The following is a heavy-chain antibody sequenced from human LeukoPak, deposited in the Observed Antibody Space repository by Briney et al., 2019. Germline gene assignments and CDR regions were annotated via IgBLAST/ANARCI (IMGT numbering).Heavy chain of an antibody. CDR1: GFTFSSYW. Sequence: PGGSLRLSCAGSGFTFSSYWLHWVRQAPGKGLVWVSRISGDGSSTTYADSVKGRFTISRDNAKNTLYLQMNSLRAEDTAVYYCAITPRLDFWVQGTLVTVSS. J-gene: IGHJ4*02. CDR2: ISGDGSST. D-gene: IGHD1-14*01. CDR3: AITPRLDF. V-gene: IGHV3-74*01.